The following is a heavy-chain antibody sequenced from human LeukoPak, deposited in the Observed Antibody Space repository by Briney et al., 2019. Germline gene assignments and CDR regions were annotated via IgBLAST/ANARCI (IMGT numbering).Heavy chain of an antibody. Sequence: PSQTLSLTCTVSGGSISSGGYYWSWIRQHPGKGLKWIGYIYYSGSTYYNPSLKSRVTISVDTSKNQFSLKLSSVTAADTAVYYCARANPYYYDSSGYFDYWGQGTLVTVSS. V-gene: IGHV4-31*03. D-gene: IGHD3-22*01. CDR3: ARANPYYYDSSGYFDY. J-gene: IGHJ4*02. CDR2: IYYSGST. CDR1: GGSISSGGYY.